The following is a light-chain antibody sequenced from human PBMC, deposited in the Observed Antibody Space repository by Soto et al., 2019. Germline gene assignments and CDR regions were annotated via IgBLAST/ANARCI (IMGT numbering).Light chain of an antibody. J-gene: IGKJ2*01. V-gene: IGKV1-39*01. CDR1: QSISTY. CDR3: QQSYTIPYT. Sequence: DIQMTQSPSSLPASVGDRVTLTCRASQSISTYLNWYQQKPGKAPKPLIYAASSLQSGVPSRLSGSGSGTDFTLTISSLQPEDFATYYCQQSYTIPYTFGQGTKLEIK. CDR2: AAS.